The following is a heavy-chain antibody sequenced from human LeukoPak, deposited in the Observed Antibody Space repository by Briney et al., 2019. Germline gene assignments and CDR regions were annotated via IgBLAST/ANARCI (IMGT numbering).Heavy chain of an antibody. CDR1: GFTFSSYA. D-gene: IGHD3-3*01. J-gene: IGHJ6*02. V-gene: IGHV3-23*01. CDR3: AKVRFLEWSEGGMDV. Sequence: AGGSLRLFCAASGFTFSSYAMSWVRQAPGKGLKWVSAISGSGGSTYYADSVKGRFTISRDNSKNTLYLQMNSLRAEDTAVYYCAKVRFLEWSEGGMDVWGQGTTVTVSS. CDR2: ISGSGGST.